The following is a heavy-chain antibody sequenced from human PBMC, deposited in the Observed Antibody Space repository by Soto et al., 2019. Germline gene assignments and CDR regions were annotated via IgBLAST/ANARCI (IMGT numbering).Heavy chain of an antibody. CDR1: GGSISSYY. V-gene: IGHV4-59*06. D-gene: IGHD2-21*02. CDR3: ARQYCGGDCLPHLN. J-gene: IGHJ4*02. CDR2: ISYNGRT. Sequence: ASETLSLTCTVSGGSISSYYWSWIRQHPGKGLEWIGYISYNGRTSYNPSLKSRVTISTATSTNQFSLELNSVTVADTAVYYCARQYCGGDCLPHLNWGQGTLVTVSS.